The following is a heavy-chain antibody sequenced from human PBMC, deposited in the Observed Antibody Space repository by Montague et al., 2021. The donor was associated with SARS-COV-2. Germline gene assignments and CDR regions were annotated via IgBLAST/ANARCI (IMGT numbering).Heavy chain of an antibody. CDR3: ARGVAGEYWDAGKIRDFSWFDS. Sequence: SETLSLTCAVSGDSISSRPWWRWVRQSPGKGLEWSADVYHTGSTNYNASLASRVSLSVDKSNNQFSLKLTSVTAADTAVYFCARGVAGEYWDAGKIRDFSWFDSWGQGILVTVSS. D-gene: IGHD1-1*01. V-gene: IGHV4-4*02. J-gene: IGHJ5*01. CDR2: VYHTGST. CDR1: GDSISSRPW.